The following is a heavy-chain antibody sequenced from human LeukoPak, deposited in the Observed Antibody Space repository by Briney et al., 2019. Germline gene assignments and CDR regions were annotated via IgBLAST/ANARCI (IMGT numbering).Heavy chain of an antibody. CDR1: VGFNGNYY. CDR2: IYPGGCT. CDR3: VRERDYYFDY. J-gene: IGHJ4*01. Sequence: SETLSLTRTCTVGFNGNYYWSWMRQPAGTELEWIGRIYPGGCTNYNPSLQRRVTMPLVTSKYQLSLKLTSVTPAGRAQCSGVRERDYYFDYWGHGTLVTVSS. D-gene: IGHD2-8*01. V-gene: IGHV4-4*07.